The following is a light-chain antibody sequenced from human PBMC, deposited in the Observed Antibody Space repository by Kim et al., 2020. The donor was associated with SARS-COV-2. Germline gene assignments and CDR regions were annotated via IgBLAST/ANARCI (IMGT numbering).Light chain of an antibody. CDR1: QSVSSIY. CDR2: SSS. Sequence: EIVLTQSPGTLSLSPGERATLSCRASQSVSSIYLAWYQQRPGQAPRLLVYSSSSRATGIPDRFSASGSGTDFTLTISRLEPEDFAVYYCQQSGSSPWTLGQGTKVDIK. V-gene: IGKV3-20*01. CDR3: QQSGSSPWT. J-gene: IGKJ1*01.